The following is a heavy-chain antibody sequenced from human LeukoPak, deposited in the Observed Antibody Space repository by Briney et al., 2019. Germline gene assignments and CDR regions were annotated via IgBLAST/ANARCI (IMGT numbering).Heavy chain of an antibody. CDR3: ARVDYSGWNLEY. Sequence: GGSLRLSCAASGFTFRSYWMSWVRQAPGKGLEWVANINQGGRVKYYVDSVKGRFTISRDDAKNSLYVQMNSRRDEGPAVYNRARVDYSGWNLEYSGPRRLVTVSS. CDR2: INQGGRVK. J-gene: IGHJ4*02. V-gene: IGHV3-7*01. D-gene: IGHD5-12*01. CDR1: GFTFRSYW.